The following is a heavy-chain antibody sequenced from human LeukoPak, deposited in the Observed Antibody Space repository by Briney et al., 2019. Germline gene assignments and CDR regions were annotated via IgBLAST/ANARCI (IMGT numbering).Heavy chain of an antibody. Sequence: PGRSLRLSCVAPGFSIDDYAMHWVRLPPGKGLEWVSGISWNSGSIGYADSVKGRFTISRDTANNSLYLQMNSLRVEDTALYYCARDMGGTGFGDPFDVWGQGAMVIVSS. V-gene: IGHV3-9*01. CDR2: ISWNSGSI. CDR3: ARDMGGTGFGDPFDV. J-gene: IGHJ3*01. CDR1: GFSIDDYA. D-gene: IGHD3-10*01.